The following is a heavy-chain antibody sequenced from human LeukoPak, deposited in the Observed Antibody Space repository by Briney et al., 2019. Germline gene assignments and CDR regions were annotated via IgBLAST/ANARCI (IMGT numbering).Heavy chain of an antibody. V-gene: IGHV1-2*02. J-gene: IGHJ3*02. Sequence: ASVKVSCKASGYTFTGYYMHWVRQAPGQGLEWMGWINPNSGGTNYAQKFQGRVTMTRDTSISTAYMELSRLRSDDTAVYYCAREGSYSGSPGAFDIWGQGTMVTVSS. D-gene: IGHD1-26*01. CDR2: INPNSGGT. CDR3: AREGSYSGSPGAFDI. CDR1: GYTFTGYY.